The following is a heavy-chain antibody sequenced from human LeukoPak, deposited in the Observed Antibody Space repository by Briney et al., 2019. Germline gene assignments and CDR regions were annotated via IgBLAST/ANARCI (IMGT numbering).Heavy chain of an antibody. D-gene: IGHD3-10*01. J-gene: IGHJ4*02. V-gene: IGHV3-74*03. CDR3: VRDYAGSPDY. Sequence: GGSLRLSCTASGFTFSTYWINWVRHSPGKGLVSVALITGDGSTTTHADSVKGRFTISRVNAKNTPYLQMNSLRDEDTAVYFYVRDYAGSPDYWGQGTLVTVSA. CDR2: ITGDGSTT. CDR1: GFTFSTYW.